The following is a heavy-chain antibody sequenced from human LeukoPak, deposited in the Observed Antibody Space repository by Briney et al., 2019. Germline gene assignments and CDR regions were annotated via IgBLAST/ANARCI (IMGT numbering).Heavy chain of an antibody. CDR1: GYTFTSYA. CDR3: ARKNYCSGGSCYSRGWFDP. V-gene: IGHV1-3*01. CDR2: INAGNGNT. Sequence: ASVKVSCKASGYTFTSYAMHWVRQAPGQRLEWMGWINAGNGNTKYSQKFQGRVTMTRDTSISTAYMELSSLRSEDTAMYYCARKNYCSGGSCYSRGWFDPWGQGTLVTVSS. D-gene: IGHD2-15*01. J-gene: IGHJ5*02.